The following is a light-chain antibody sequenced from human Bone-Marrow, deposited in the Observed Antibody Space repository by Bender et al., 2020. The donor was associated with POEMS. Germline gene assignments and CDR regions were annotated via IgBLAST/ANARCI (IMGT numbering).Light chain of an antibody. CDR3: SSYTTRRTVI. CDR1: YSDVGGYNS. CDR2: DVT. Sequence: QSALTQPPSASGSPGQSVTISCTGTYSDVGGYNSVSWYRQHPGTAPKLLIYDVTNRPSGISDRFSGSKSGNTASLTISGLQAEDEGDYYCSSYTTRRTVIFGGGTTLTVL. J-gene: IGLJ2*01. V-gene: IGLV2-14*03.